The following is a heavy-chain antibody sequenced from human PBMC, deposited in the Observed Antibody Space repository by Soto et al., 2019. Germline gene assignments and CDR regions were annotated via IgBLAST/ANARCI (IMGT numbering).Heavy chain of an antibody. J-gene: IGHJ4*02. Sequence: GKGLEGVVSISDKGNSKYYTDSVKGRFTISRDNSKNTLYLQMNSLRAEDTALYYCAKDHPSYHMYWGQGTLVTVPS. CDR2: ISDKGNSK. CDR3: AKDHPSYHMY. D-gene: IGHD2-2*01. V-gene: IGHV3-23*01.